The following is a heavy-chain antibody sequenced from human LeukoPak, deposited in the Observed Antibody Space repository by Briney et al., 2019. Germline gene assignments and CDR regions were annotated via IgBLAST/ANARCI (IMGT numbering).Heavy chain of an antibody. CDR2: ISGSGGST. CDR1: GFTFSSYA. D-gene: IGHD2-2*01. V-gene: IGHV3-23*01. J-gene: IGHJ4*02. CDR3: AKPLRVVVPAAIEWGY. Sequence: GGSLRLSCAASGFTFSSYAMSWVCQAPGKGLEWVSAISGSGGSTYYADSVKGRFTISRDNSRNTLYLQMNSLRAEDTAVYYCAKPLRVVVPAAIEWGYWGQGTLVTVSS.